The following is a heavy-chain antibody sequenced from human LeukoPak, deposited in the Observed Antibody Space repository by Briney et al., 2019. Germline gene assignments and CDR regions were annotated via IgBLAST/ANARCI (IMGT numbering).Heavy chain of an antibody. J-gene: IGHJ6*02. V-gene: IGHV3-23*01. CDR2: ISGSGGST. CDR1: GFTFSSYA. Sequence: GGSLRLSCAASGFTFSSYAMSWVRQAPGKGLEWVSAISGSGGSTYYADSVKGRFTISRDNSKNTLYLQMNSLRAEDTAVYYCAKGSKVGATLRYYYYGMDVWGQGTTVTVSS. CDR3: AKGSKVGATLRYYYYGMDV. D-gene: IGHD1-26*01.